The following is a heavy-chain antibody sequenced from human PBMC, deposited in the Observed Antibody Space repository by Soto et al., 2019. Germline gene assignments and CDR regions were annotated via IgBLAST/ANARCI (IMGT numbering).Heavy chain of an antibody. Sequence: GGSLRLSCAASGLIFSSYWLSWVRQAPGKGLEWVANIKQDGSEKYYVDSVKGRFTISRDNAKSSLYLQMNSLRAEDTAVYYCARGWSHFDYWGQGTLVNVSS. CDR1: GLIFSSYW. J-gene: IGHJ4*02. CDR3: ARGWSHFDY. CDR2: IKQDGSEK. V-gene: IGHV3-7*03.